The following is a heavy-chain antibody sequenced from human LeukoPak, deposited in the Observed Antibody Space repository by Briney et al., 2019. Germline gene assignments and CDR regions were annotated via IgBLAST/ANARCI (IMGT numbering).Heavy chain of an antibody. CDR3: ARASIVRRIWGGKSKSYFDY. J-gene: IGHJ4*02. V-gene: IGHV3-30*03. CDR2: ISYEGCNK. D-gene: IGHD3-16*01. CDR1: GFTFSSYA. Sequence: PGGSLRLLCAASGFTFSSYAMHWVRQAPGKGLDWVAVISYEGCNKYYVDSVEGLFTISRDNSKNTLYQQMNSLISDETAVYYCARASIVRRIWGGKSKSYFDYWGQGTLVTVSS.